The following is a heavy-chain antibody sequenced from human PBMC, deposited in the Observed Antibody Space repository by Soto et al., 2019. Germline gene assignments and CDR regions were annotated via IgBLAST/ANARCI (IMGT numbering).Heavy chain of an antibody. J-gene: IGHJ5*02. CDR3: AKDPAGTGTTFDP. CDR1: GFTFSNYA. CDR2: ISGSGSGT. V-gene: IGHV3-23*01. Sequence: LRLSCAASGFTFSNYAMSWVRQAPGKGLEWVSTISGSGSGTYYADSVQGRFTISRDNSKNTLYVQMNSLRAEDAAVYYCAKDPAGTGTTFDPWGQGTLVTVSS. D-gene: IGHD1-7*01.